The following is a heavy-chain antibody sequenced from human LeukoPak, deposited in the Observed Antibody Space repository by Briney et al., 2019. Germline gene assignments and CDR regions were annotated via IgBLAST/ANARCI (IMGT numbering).Heavy chain of an antibody. V-gene: IGHV4-59*13. CDR3: ARFTKYDGGGSYLDI. CDR1: GASISSYY. D-gene: IGHD3-22*01. Sequence: SETLSLTCTVSGASISSYYWSWIRQPPGKELEWIGHIYSSGSTTDNPSLKSRVTISVDTSKNQFSLRMNSVTAADTAVYYCARFTKYDGGGSYLDIWGQGTMVTVSS. CDR2: IYSSGST. J-gene: IGHJ3*02.